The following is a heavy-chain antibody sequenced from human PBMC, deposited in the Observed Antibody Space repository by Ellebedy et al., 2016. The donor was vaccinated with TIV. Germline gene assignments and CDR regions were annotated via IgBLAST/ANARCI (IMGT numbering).Heavy chain of an antibody. V-gene: IGHV5-51*01. J-gene: IGHJ4*02. D-gene: IGHD1-26*01. Sequence: GESLKISCKGSGYSFTYYWIGWLRQMPGKGLEWMGMIFPGDSTTRYSPSFQGQATISADKSISPAYLQWSSLKASDTAMYYCARSLSKRVGAGFRADYWGQGTLVTVSS. CDR3: ARSLSKRVGAGFRADY. CDR2: IFPGDSTT. CDR1: GYSFTYYW.